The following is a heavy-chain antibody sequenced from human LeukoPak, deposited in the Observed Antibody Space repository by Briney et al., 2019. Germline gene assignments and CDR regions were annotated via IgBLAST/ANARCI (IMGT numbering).Heavy chain of an antibody. CDR1: GYTFTGYY. Sequence: ASVKVSCKASGYTFTGYYMHWVRQAPGQGLEWMGWINPNSGGTNYAQKFQGRVTMTRDTSISTAYMELSRLRSDDTAVYYCARVPSAVAGRYFFDYSGQGTLVTVSS. CDR3: ARVPSAVAGRYFFDY. V-gene: IGHV1-2*02. D-gene: IGHD6-19*01. J-gene: IGHJ4*02. CDR2: INPNSGGT.